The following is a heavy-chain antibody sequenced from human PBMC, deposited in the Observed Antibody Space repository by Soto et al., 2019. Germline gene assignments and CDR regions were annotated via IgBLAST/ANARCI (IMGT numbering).Heavy chain of an antibody. Sequence: EVQLVESGGGLVQPGGSLKLSCAASGFSFSDSAFHWVRQASGKGLEWVGRIRNKANSYATSYAASVRGRFTISRDDSKNTAYLQMNSLKTEDTAVYYCTRVETTPFDYWGRGTLVTVSS. CDR3: TRVETTPFDY. D-gene: IGHD1-26*01. V-gene: IGHV3-73*02. CDR2: IRNKANSYAT. CDR1: GFSFSDSA. J-gene: IGHJ4*02.